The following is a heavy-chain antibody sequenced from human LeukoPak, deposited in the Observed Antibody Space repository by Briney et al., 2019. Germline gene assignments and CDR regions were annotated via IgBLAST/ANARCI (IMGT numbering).Heavy chain of an antibody. CDR2: IIPIFGTA. CDR1: GGTFSSYA. D-gene: IGHD6-13*01. CDR3: ARDLQAYSSSWYGGVSPTPPGSV. V-gene: IGHV1-69*05. Sequence: ASVKVSCKASGGTFSSYAISWVRQAPGQGLEWMGGIIPIFGTANYAQKLQGRVTMTTDASTSTAYMELRSLRSDDTAVYYCARDLQAYSSSWYGGVSPTPPGSVWGKGTTVTISS. J-gene: IGHJ6*04.